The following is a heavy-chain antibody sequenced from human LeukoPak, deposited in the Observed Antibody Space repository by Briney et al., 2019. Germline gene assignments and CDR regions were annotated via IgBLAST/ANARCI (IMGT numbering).Heavy chain of an antibody. CDR1: GGSISSSSYY. CDR2: IYYSGST. V-gene: IGHV4-39*01. D-gene: IGHD5-18*01. J-gene: IGHJ4*02. CDR3: ARTIGYRRQSPFDY. Sequence: SSETLSLTCTVSGGSISSSSYYWGWIRQPPGKGLEWIGSIYYSGSTYYNPSLKSRVTISVDTSKNQFSLKLSSVTAADTAVYYCARTIGYRRQSPFDYWGQGTLVTVSS.